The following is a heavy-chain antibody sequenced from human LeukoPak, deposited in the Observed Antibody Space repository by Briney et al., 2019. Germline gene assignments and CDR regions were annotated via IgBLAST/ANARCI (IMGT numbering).Heavy chain of an antibody. D-gene: IGHD2-15*01. CDR3: AALAGYCSGGSCYRGRVLKDY. CDR2: INHSGST. V-gene: IGHV4-34*01. Sequence: SETLSLTCAVYGGSFSGYYWSWIRQPPGKGLEWIGEINHSGSTNSNPSLKSRVTISVDTSKNQFSLKLSSVTAADTAVYYCAALAGYCSGGSCYRGRVLKDYWGQGTLVTVSS. J-gene: IGHJ4*02. CDR1: GGSFSGYY.